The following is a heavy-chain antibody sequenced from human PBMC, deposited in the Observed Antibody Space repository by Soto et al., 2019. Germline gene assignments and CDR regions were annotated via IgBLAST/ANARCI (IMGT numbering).Heavy chain of an antibody. V-gene: IGHV4-30-2*01. Sequence: QLQLQESGSGLVKPSQTLSLTCAVSGGSISSGDYSWNWIRQPPGKGLEWIGYIYYGGSTYYNPSLQSLVTMSVDRAGNQFSLKLNSVTAADTAVYYCARVRREYDNSGPVDYWGQGTLVTVSS. CDR3: ARVRREYDNSGPVDY. CDR1: GGSISSGDYS. J-gene: IGHJ4*02. CDR2: IYYGGST. D-gene: IGHD3-22*01.